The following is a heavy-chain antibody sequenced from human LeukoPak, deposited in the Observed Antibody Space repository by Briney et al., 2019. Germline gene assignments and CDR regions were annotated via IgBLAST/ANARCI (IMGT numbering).Heavy chain of an antibody. V-gene: IGHV3-23*01. CDR1: GSTFSSYA. CDR3: AKIVVRGVMVFDY. J-gene: IGHJ4*02. CDR2: ISGSGGST. Sequence: GGSLRLSCAASGSTFSSYAMSWVRQAPGKGLEWVSAISGSGGSTYYADSVKGRFTISRDNSKNTLYLQMNSLRAEDTAVYYCAKIVVRGVMVFDYWGQGTLVTVSS. D-gene: IGHD3-10*01.